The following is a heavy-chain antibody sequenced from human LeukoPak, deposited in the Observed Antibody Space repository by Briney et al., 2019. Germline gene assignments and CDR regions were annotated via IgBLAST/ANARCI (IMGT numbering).Heavy chain of an antibody. CDR3: ARATLSKWLAIDAFDI. D-gene: IGHD6-19*01. CDR1: GGSISSYY. CDR2: IYYSGST. V-gene: IGHV4-59*01. J-gene: IGHJ3*02. Sequence: SETLSLTCTVSGGSISSYYWSWIRQPPGKGLEWIGYIYYSGSTNYNPSLKGRVTISVDTSKNQFSLKLSSVTAADTAVYYCARATLSKWLAIDAFDIWGQGTMVTVSS.